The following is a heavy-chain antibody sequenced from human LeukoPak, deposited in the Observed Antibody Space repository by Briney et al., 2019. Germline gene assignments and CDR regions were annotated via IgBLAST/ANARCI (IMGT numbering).Heavy chain of an antibody. V-gene: IGHV5-51*01. CDR2: IYPGDSDS. CDR3: ARLLDYDNSGYYYVMDY. Sequence: GESLKISCKGSGYNFPNCWIGWVRQMPGKGLEWMGIIYPGDSDSRYSPSFQGQVTFSADKSIATAYLQCSSLKASDTAMYYCARLLDYDNSGYYYVMDYWGQGTQVTVSS. J-gene: IGHJ4*02. D-gene: IGHD3-22*01. CDR1: GYNFPNCW.